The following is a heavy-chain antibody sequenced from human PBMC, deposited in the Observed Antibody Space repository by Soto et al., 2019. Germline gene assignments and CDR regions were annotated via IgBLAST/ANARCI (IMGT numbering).Heavy chain of an antibody. CDR1: GFTFSSYW. CDR2: IKQDGDEQ. J-gene: IGHJ4*02. D-gene: IGHD1-26*01. CDR3: GMDVRGWDSGSYSYDY. V-gene: IGHV3-7*04. Sequence: EVQLVESGGGLVQPGGSLRLSCAASGFTFSSYWMSWVRQAPGKGLEWVANIKQDGDEQYYVDSVKGRFTISRDNAKNSLYLQMNSLRAEDRAVYYCGMDVRGWDSGSYSYDYWGQGTLVTVSS.